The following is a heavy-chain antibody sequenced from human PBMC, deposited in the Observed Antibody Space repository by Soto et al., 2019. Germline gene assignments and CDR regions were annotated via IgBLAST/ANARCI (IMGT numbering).Heavy chain of an antibody. CDR2: IMPVFRRP. V-gene: IGHV1-69*12. Sequence: QVQLVQSGAEVKKPGSSVKVSCKASGGTFRTSAISWVRQAPGQGLEWVGGIMPVFRRPKYAQNFQGRVTISADESTSTAYMELSSLRSDDTAVYYCAREKDRPQLGGNYYYISDVWGQGTAVTVSS. CDR1: GGTFRTSA. J-gene: IGHJ6*02. D-gene: IGHD3-3*02. CDR3: AREKDRPQLGGNYYYISDV.